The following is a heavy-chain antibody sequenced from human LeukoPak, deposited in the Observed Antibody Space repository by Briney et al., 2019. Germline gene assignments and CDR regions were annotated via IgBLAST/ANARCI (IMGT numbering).Heavy chain of an antibody. V-gene: IGHV3-33*01. CDR2: IWYDGSNK. CDR1: GFTFRSYG. CDR3: MGKDINYRDY. J-gene: IGHJ4*02. Sequence: GGSLRLSCAASGFTFRSYGMHWVRQAPGKGLEWVAVIWYDGSNKYYADSVKGRFTISRDNSKNTLSLQMNGLRVEDTAVYYCMGKDINYRDYWGQGTLVTVSS. D-gene: IGHD4-11*01.